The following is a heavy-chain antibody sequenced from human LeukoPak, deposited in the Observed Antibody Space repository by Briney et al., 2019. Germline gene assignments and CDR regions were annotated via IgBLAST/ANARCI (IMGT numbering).Heavy chain of an antibody. V-gene: IGHV4-34*01. J-gene: IGHJ4*02. CDR3: ATEYSGSYDYFDY. CDR1: GGSFSGYY. Sequence: SETLSLTCAVYGGSFSGYYWSWIRQPPGKGLEWIGEINHSGSTNYNPSLKSRVTISVDTSKNQFSLKLSSVTAADTAVYYCATEYSGSYDYFDYWGQGTLVTVSS. CDR2: INHSGST. D-gene: IGHD1-26*01.